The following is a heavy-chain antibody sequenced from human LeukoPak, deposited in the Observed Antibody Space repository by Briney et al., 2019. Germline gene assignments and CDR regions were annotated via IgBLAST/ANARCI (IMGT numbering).Heavy chain of an antibody. D-gene: IGHD3-10*01. CDR3: ARDSGTTGEVKFDP. CDR2: MYYSSGNT. V-gene: IGHV4-39*07. CDR1: GGSISSSTYY. J-gene: IGHJ5*02. Sequence: PSETLSLTCTVSGGSISSSTYYWGWIRQPPGKGLEWLGSMYYSSGNTYYNPSLKSRVTISVDTSKNQFSLKLSSVTAADTAVYYCARDSGTTGEVKFDPWGQGTLVTVSS.